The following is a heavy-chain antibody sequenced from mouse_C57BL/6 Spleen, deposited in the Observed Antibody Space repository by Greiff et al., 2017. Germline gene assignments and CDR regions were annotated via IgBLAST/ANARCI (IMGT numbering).Heavy chain of an antibody. Sequence: EVQLVESGGGLVQPKGSLKLSCAASGFSFNTYAMNWVRQAPGMGLEWVARIRSKSNNYATYYADSVKDRFTISRDDSESMLYLQMNNLKTEDTAMYYCVSSITTVVEDYFDYWGQGTTLTVSS. D-gene: IGHD1-1*01. J-gene: IGHJ2*01. CDR1: GFSFNTYA. CDR3: VSSITTVVEDYFDY. V-gene: IGHV10-1*01. CDR2: IRSKSNNYAT.